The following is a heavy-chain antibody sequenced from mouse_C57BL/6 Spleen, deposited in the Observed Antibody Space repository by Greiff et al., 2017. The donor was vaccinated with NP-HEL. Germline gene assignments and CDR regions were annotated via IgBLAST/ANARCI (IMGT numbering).Heavy chain of an antibody. J-gene: IGHJ4*01. V-gene: IGHV5-17*01. CDR3: ARPIYYGNYGNAMDY. D-gene: IGHD2-1*01. CDR1: GFTFSDYG. CDR2: ISSGSSTI. Sequence: EVKLVESGGGLVKPGGSLKLSCAASGFTFSDYGMHWVRQAPEKGLEWVAYISSGSSTIYYADTVKGRFTISRDNAKNTLFLQMTSLRSEDTAMYYCARPIYYGNYGNAMDYWGQGTSVTVSS.